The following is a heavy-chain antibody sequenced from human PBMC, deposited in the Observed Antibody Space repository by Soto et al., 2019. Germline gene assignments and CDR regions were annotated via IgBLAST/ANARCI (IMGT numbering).Heavy chain of an antibody. D-gene: IGHD3-3*01. CDR1: GYPFTAYY. CDR3: ARDADFSDYYYAMDV. J-gene: IGHJ6*02. CDR2: INPNTGGT. V-gene: IGHV1-2*02. Sequence: ASVKVSCKASGYPFTAYYIHWVRQAPGQGLEWMGWINPNTGGTNYAHNFQGGVTMTRDTSISTVYMELSRLRSDDTAVYYCARDADFSDYYYAMDVWGQGTTVTVSS.